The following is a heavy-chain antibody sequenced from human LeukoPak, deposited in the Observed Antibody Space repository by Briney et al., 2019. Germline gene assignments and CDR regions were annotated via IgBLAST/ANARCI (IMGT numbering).Heavy chain of an antibody. CDR2: INPNSGGT. J-gene: IGHJ5*02. CDR1: GYTFTGYY. V-gene: IGHV1-2*02. Sequence: ASVKVSCKASGYTFTGYYMRWVRQAPGQGLEWMGWINPNSGGTNYAQKFQGRVTMTRDTSISTAYMELSRLRSDDTAVYYCARDREYQLLFLGWFDPWGQGTLVTVSS. CDR3: ARDREYQLLFLGWFDP. D-gene: IGHD2-2*01.